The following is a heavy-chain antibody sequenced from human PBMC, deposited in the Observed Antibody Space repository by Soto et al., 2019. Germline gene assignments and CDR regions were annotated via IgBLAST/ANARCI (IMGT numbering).Heavy chain of an antibody. Sequence: QVKLVQSGAEVKKPGASVKVSCKASGYTFTSYGISWVRQAPGQGLEWMGWISAYNGNTTYAQKLQGRVTMTTDTSTSPGYMELMSLRADATAVYYCAGVTAMVLLDYWGQGNLVTGSS. D-gene: IGHD5-18*01. CDR1: GYTFTSYG. J-gene: IGHJ4*02. CDR3: AGVTAMVLLDY. V-gene: IGHV1-18*01. CDR2: ISAYNGNT.